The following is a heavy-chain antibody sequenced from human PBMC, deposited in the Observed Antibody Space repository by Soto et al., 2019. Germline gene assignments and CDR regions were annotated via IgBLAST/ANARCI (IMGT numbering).Heavy chain of an antibody. J-gene: IGHJ4*02. CDR2: INPSGTPS. Sequence: ASVKVSCKASGFIFTNFFMHWVRQAPGQGPEWMRVINPSGTPSSIAQKFQDRFTMTRDTSASTAYMELSSLRSEDTAVYYCARSIVVVTALDYWGQGTLVTVSS. CDR3: ARSIVVVTALDY. CDR1: GFIFTNFF. D-gene: IGHD2-21*02. V-gene: IGHV1-46*01.